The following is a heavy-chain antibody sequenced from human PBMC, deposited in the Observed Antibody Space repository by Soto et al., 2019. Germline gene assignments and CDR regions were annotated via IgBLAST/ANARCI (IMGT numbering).Heavy chain of an antibody. J-gene: IGHJ5*02. CDR1: GGSISKFY. V-gene: IGHV4-4*07. CDR2: VYATGTS. Sequence: SETLSLTCNVSGGSISKFYWAWIRKTAGNGLEWMGRVYATGTSDYNPSLRSRVAMSVDISKKTFSLRLRSVTGADSGVYYCVRDGSKSLRDWFDPWGQGILVTVSS. CDR3: VRDGSKSLRDWFDP.